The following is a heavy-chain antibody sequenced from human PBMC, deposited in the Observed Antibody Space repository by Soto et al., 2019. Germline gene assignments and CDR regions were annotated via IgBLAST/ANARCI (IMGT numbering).Heavy chain of an antibody. CDR3: ARDNGAMPRSWFDP. CDR1: GGSISSYY. V-gene: IGHV4-59*01. D-gene: IGHD2-2*01. J-gene: IGHJ5*02. CDR2: IYYSGST. Sequence: SETLSLTCTVSGGSISSYYWSWIRQPPGKGLEWIGYIYYSGSTNYNPSLKSRVTISVDTSKNQFSLKLSSVTAADTAVYYCARDNGAMPRSWFDPWGQGTLVTVSS.